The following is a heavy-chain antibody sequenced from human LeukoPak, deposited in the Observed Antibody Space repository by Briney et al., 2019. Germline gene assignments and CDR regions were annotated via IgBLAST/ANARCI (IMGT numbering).Heavy chain of an antibody. CDR1: GFTFSSYS. Sequence: GGSLRLSCAASGFTFSSYSMNWVGQAPGTGLEWVSYISSSSSTIYYADSVKGRFTISRDNAKNSLYLQMNSLRAEDTAVYYCARGSGIVVGTPPHWGQGTLVTVSS. CDR2: ISSSSSTI. CDR3: ARGSGIVVGTPPH. D-gene: IGHD2-21*02. V-gene: IGHV3-48*04. J-gene: IGHJ4*02.